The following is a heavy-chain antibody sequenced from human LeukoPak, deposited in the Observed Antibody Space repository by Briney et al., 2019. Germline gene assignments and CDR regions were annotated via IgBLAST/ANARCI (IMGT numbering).Heavy chain of an antibody. CDR2: INQDGRQK. CDR3: AKLGSTTVTTWDY. D-gene: IGHD4-11*01. V-gene: IGHV3-7*01. CDR1: GFTFSTYW. Sequence: GGSLRLSCAASGFTFSTYWMNWVRQAPGKGLEWVANINQDGRQKYYVDSVKGRFTISRDNSKNTLYLQMNSLRAEDTAVYYCAKLGSTTVTTWDYWGQGTLVTVSS. J-gene: IGHJ4*02.